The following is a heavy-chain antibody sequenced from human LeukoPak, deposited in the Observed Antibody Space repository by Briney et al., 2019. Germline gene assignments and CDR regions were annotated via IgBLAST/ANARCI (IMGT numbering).Heavy chain of an antibody. CDR2: IYYSGST. Sequence: SETLSLTCTVSGGSISSYYWSWIRQPPGKGLEWIGYIYYSGSTNYNPSLKSRVTISADTSKNQFSLNLSSVTAADTAVYYCARYHSSGLDYWGQGTLVTVSS. D-gene: IGHD6-19*01. CDR3: ARYHSSGLDY. V-gene: IGHV4-59*01. CDR1: GGSISSYY. J-gene: IGHJ4*02.